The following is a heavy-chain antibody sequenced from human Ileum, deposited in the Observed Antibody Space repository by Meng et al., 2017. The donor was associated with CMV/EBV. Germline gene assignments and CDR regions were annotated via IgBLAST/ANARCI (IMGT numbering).Heavy chain of an antibody. Sequence: SCKASGYTVTNYAMNWVRQAPGQGLEWMGWINTNTGNPTYAQDFTGRFVFSLDTSVTTAYLQISSLEAEDTAVYYCARFRGSYFFDYWGQGTLVTVSS. D-gene: IGHD1-26*01. V-gene: IGHV7-4-1*02. CDR3: ARFRGSYFFDY. CDR1: GYTVTNYA. J-gene: IGHJ4*02. CDR2: INTNTGNP.